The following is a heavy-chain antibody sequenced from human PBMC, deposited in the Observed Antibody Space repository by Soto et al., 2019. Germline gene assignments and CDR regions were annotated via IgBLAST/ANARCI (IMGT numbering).Heavy chain of an antibody. Sequence: GESLKISCKGSGYTFTDYWIGWVRQLPGKGLEWMGIIYPGDSDTRYSPSFQGHVTITVDKSTSTAYLQWNTLKASDTAMYYCARYISNFRYYYYDMDVWGQGTTVTGS. D-gene: IGHD4-4*01. CDR1: GYTFTDYW. J-gene: IGHJ6*02. V-gene: IGHV5-51*01. CDR3: ARYISNFRYYYYDMDV. CDR2: IYPGDSDT.